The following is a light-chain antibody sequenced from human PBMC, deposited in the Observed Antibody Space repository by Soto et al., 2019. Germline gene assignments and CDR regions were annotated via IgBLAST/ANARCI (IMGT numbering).Light chain of an antibody. V-gene: IGKV1-9*01. CDR2: AAS. Sequence: DIQLTQNTSFLSASVGDRDTITCRASQGINIFLAWFQQKPGKAPNLLISAASTLQSGVPSRFSGSGSETEFTLTITSLQPEDSATYYCQQRNSYPRTFGQGTKVDIK. J-gene: IGKJ2*01. CDR1: QGINIF. CDR3: QQRNSYPRT.